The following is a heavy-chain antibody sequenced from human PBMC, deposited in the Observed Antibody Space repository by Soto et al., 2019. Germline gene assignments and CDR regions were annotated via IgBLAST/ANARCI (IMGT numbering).Heavy chain of an antibody. CDR2: IYPDDSDT. J-gene: IGHJ4*02. Sequence: GESLKISCKGSGYSFTSYWLGWVRQMPGKGLEWRGIIYPDDSDTRYSPPLQGQVTISADKSNSTAYLQWSSLKGADTAMYYCARFSYDSIGYYLAFIDYWGQGTLVTVSS. CDR3: ARFSYDSIGYYLAFIDY. CDR1: GYSFTSYW. D-gene: IGHD3-22*01. V-gene: IGHV5-51*01.